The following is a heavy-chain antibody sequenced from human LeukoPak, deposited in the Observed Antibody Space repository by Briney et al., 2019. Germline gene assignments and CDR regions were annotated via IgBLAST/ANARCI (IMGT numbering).Heavy chain of an antibody. J-gene: IGHJ3*02. V-gene: IGHV3-33*01. Sequence: PGRSLRLSCAASGFTFSSYGMHWVRQAPGKGLEWVAVICSDGSNTYYADSVKGRFTISRDNSKNTLYLQMNSLRAEDTAVYYCASYVLGDAFDIWGQGTMVTVSS. CDR2: ICSDGSNT. CDR1: GFTFSSYG. D-gene: IGHD3-3*02. CDR3: ASYVLGDAFDI.